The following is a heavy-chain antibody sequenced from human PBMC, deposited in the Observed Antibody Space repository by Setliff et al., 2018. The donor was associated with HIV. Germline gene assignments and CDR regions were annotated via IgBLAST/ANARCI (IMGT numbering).Heavy chain of an antibody. CDR3: AHSPEFYSSIV. D-gene: IGHD2-15*01. V-gene: IGHV2-5*02. Sequence: SGPTLVNPTQTLTLTCTFSGFSLTTNGVGVAWIRQPPGKALEWLAVIYWDDDERYSPFLKNMLTITKDTSTNQVVLTMTNMDPVDTATYYCAHSPEFYSSIVWGQGTLVTVSS. CDR2: IYWDDDE. J-gene: IGHJ4*02. CDR1: GFSLTTNGVG.